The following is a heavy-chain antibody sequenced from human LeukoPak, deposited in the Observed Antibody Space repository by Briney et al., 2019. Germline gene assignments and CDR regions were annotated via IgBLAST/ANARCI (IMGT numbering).Heavy chain of an antibody. CDR2: IRSKAYGGTT. J-gene: IGHJ6*03. D-gene: IGHD4-11*01. Sequence: WIRQAPGKGLEWVGFIRSKAYGGTTEYAASVKGRFTISRDDSKSIVYLQMNSLKTEDTAVYYCSRVDYSYYYYYYMDVWGKGTTVTVSS. CDR3: SRVDYSYYYYYYMDV. V-gene: IGHV3-49*02.